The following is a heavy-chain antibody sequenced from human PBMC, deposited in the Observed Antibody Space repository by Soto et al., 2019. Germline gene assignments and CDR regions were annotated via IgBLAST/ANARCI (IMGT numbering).Heavy chain of an antibody. J-gene: IGHJ5*02. V-gene: IGHV1-18*01. D-gene: IGHD6-19*01. CDR1: GYTFTSYG. CDR3: ARDRGSFGFRIAVAGTNWFDP. CDR2: ISAYNGNT. Sequence: GASVKVSCKASGYTFTSYGISWVRQAPGQGLEWMGWISAYNGNTNYAQRLQGRVTMTTDTSTSTAYMELRSLRSDDTAVYCCARDRGSFGFRIAVAGTNWFDPWGQGTLVTVSS.